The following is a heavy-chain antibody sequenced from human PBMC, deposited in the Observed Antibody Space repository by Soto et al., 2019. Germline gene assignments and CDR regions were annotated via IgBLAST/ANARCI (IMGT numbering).Heavy chain of an antibody. CDR3: ARRAVVAVTGSLDNWLDP. J-gene: IGHJ5*02. CDR2: INHSGST. Sequence: PSETLSLTCAVYGGSFSDYSWTWIRQPPGKGLEWIGEINHSGSTNYNPSLKSRVTISVDTSRNQFSLKVNSVTAADTAMYYCARRAVVAVTGSLDNWLDPWGQGILVTVSS. V-gene: IGHV4-34*01. CDR1: GGSFSDYS. D-gene: IGHD1-20*01.